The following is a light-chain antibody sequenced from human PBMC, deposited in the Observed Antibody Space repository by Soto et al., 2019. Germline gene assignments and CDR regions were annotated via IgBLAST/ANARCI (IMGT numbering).Light chain of an antibody. CDR2: GAS. Sequence: EIFLTQSPGTLSLSPGERATLSCRASQAVSSIYLAWYQQKPGQAPRLLIYGASTRATGIPDRFSGGGSGTDFTLTISSLEPEDFAVYYCQQRSNWPRTFGQGTKVDIK. J-gene: IGKJ1*01. CDR1: QAVSSIY. V-gene: IGKV3D-20*02. CDR3: QQRSNWPRT.